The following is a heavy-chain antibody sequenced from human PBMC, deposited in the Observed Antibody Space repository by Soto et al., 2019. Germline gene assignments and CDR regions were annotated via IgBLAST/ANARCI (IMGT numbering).Heavy chain of an antibody. CDR2: IYSGGST. CDR1: GFTVSSNY. Sequence: EVQLVESGGGLVQPGGSLRLSCAASGFTVSSNYMSWVRQAPGKGLEWVSAIYSGGSTYYADSVKGRFTISRDNSKNTLYLQMNSLRAEDTAVYYCARDSGSGWARTFDYWGQGTLVTVSS. D-gene: IGHD6-19*01. CDR3: ARDSGSGWARTFDY. V-gene: IGHV3-66*01. J-gene: IGHJ4*02.